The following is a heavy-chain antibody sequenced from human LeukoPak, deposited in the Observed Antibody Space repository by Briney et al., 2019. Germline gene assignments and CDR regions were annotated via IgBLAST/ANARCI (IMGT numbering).Heavy chain of an antibody. V-gene: IGHV3-66*02. J-gene: IGHJ6*03. CDR3: ARAQSPYAYYYYYYMDV. Sequence: GKSLRLSCAVSGLTVSSIYLSWVRQAPGRGLEWVSLIFSDGRTYYADSAKGRFTISRDNSKNTLYLQMNSLRAEDTAVYYCARAQSPYAYYYYYYMDVWGKGTTVTISS. CDR2: IFSDGRT. CDR1: GLTVSSIY.